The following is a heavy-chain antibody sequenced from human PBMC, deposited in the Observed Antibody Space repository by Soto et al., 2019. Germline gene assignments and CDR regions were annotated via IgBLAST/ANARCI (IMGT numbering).Heavy chain of an antibody. J-gene: IGHJ6*02. CDR2: ICYDGSNK. CDR3: ARDGGDIVVVPAARLGSMDX. Sequence: VGSLRLSCAASGFTFSSYGMHWVRQAPGKGLEWVSFICYDGSNKYYADSVKGRFTISRDNSKNRLYLQMKSLRAEDTAVYYCARDGGDIVVVPAARLGSMDXWGQVTMVTVS. CDR1: GFTFSSYG. V-gene: IGHV3-33*01. D-gene: IGHD2-2*01.